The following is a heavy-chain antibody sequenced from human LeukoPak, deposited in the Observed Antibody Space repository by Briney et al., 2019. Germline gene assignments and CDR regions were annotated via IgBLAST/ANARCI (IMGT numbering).Heavy chain of an antibody. CDR3: AKGRGSYPSFDY. V-gene: IGHV3-9*01. Sequence: GRSLRLSCAASGFTFDDYAMHWVRQAPGKGLEWVSGISWNSGSIGYADSVKGRFTISRDNAKNSLYPQMNSLRAEDTALYYCAKGRGSYPSFDYWGQGTLVTVSS. CDR1: GFTFDDYA. CDR2: ISWNSGSI. D-gene: IGHD1-26*01. J-gene: IGHJ4*02.